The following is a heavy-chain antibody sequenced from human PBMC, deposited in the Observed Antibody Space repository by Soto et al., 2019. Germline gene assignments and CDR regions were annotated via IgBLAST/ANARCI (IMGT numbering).Heavy chain of an antibody. V-gene: IGHV3-33*01. CDR3: ARELAAMAQPFDY. J-gene: IGHJ4*02. Sequence: QVQLVESGGGVVQPGRSLRLSCAASGFTFSSYGMHWVRQAPGKGLEWVAVIWYDGSNKYYADSVKGRFTISRDNSKNTLYLQMNSLRAEDTAVYYCARELAAMAQPFDYWGQGTLVTVSS. CDR1: GFTFSSYG. D-gene: IGHD2-2*01. CDR2: IWYDGSNK.